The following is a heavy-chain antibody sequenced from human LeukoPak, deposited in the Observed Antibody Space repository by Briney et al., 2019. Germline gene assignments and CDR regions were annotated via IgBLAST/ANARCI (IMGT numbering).Heavy chain of an antibody. CDR1: GFTFGSYG. D-gene: IGHD3-22*01. Sequence: GGSLRLSCAASGFTFGSYGMSWVRQAPGKGLEWVSFISPSGDRTSDADSVEGRFTISRDNPRDTLYLQMNSLRDEDTAGYYCAIMHGYYDGSGYWVQWGQGTLVTVSS. CDR3: AIMHGYYDGSGYWVQ. V-gene: IGHV3-23*01. J-gene: IGHJ4*02. CDR2: ISPSGDRT.